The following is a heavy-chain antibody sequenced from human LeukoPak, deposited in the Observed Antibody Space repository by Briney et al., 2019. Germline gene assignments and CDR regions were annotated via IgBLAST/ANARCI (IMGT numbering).Heavy chain of an antibody. D-gene: IGHD2-2*02. CDR1: GYTFAGYY. CDR3: ARAHDCSSTSCYKGVGYYYYGMDV. V-gene: IGHV1-2*02. Sequence: GASVKVSCKASGYTFAGYYMHWVRQAPGQGLEWMGWINPNSGGTNYAQKFQGRVTMTRDTSISTAYMELSRLRSDDTAVYYCARAHDCSSTSCYKGVGYYYYGMDVWGQGTTVTVS. CDR2: INPNSGGT. J-gene: IGHJ6*02.